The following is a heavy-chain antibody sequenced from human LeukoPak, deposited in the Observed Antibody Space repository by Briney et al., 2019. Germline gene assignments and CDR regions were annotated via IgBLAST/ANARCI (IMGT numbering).Heavy chain of an antibody. Sequence: GGSLRLSCAASGFTVSSNYMSWVRQAPGKGLEWVSVIYSGGSTYYADSVKGRFTISRDNSKNTLYLQMNRLRAEDTAVYYCARDLDGGNSGSDAFDIWGQGTMVTVSS. CDR1: GFTVSSNY. D-gene: IGHD4-23*01. J-gene: IGHJ3*02. CDR2: IYSGGST. V-gene: IGHV3-53*01. CDR3: ARDLDGGNSGSDAFDI.